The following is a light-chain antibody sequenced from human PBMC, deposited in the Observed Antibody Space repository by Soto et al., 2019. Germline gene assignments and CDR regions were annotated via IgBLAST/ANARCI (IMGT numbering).Light chain of an antibody. J-gene: IGKJ1*01. Sequence: EIVLTQSPGTLSLSPGERATLSCRASQSVSSSYLAWYQQKPGQAPRLLIDGASSRATGIPDRFSGSGSGTDFPLIISRREPEDFAVYYCQQYGSSPTFGQGTKVEIK. CDR3: QQYGSSPT. V-gene: IGKV3-20*01. CDR2: GAS. CDR1: QSVSSSY.